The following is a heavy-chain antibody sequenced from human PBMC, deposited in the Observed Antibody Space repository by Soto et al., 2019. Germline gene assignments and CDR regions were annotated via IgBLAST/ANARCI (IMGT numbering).Heavy chain of an antibody. Sequence: HPGGSLRLSCAASGFTFSSYGMHWVRQAPGKGLEWVAVISYDGSNKYYADSVKGRFTISRDNSKNTLYLQMNSLRAEDTAVYYCAKDAGGGFLEWLLLYFDYWGQGTLVTVSS. CDR3: AKDAGGGFLEWLLLYFDY. CDR2: ISYDGSNK. CDR1: GFTFSSYG. V-gene: IGHV3-30*18. D-gene: IGHD3-3*01. J-gene: IGHJ4*02.